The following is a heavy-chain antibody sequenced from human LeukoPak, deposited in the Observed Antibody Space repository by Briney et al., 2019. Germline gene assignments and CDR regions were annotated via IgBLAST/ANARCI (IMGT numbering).Heavy chain of an antibody. J-gene: IGHJ4*02. CDR2: IIPIFGTA. Sequence: ASVKVSCKASGYTFTSYGISWVRQAPGQGLEWMGGIIPIFGTANYAQKFQGRVTITTDESTSTAYMELSSLRSEDTAVYYCARGKAAAGTDFDYWGQGTRSPSPQ. CDR3: ARGKAAAGTDFDY. V-gene: IGHV1-69*05. CDR1: GYTFTSYG. D-gene: IGHD6-25*01.